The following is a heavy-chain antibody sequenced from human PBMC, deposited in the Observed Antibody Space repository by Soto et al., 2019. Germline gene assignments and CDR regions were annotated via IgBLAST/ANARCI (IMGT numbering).Heavy chain of an antibody. V-gene: IGHV1-3*01. Sequence: ASVKVSCKASGYTFTSYALHWVRQAPGQRLERMGWINPGNGNTKYSQKFQGRVTITRATSASTAYMELSSLRSEDTAVYYCACLDCSGGSCYLDYWGQGALVSVSS. CDR1: GYTFTSYA. D-gene: IGHD2-15*01. CDR3: ACLDCSGGSCYLDY. CDR2: INPGNGNT. J-gene: IGHJ4*02.